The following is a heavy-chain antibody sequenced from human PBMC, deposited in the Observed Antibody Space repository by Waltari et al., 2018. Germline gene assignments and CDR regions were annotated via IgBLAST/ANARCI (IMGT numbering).Heavy chain of an antibody. CDR2: SYSGGST. CDR1: GFTVSSNY. V-gene: IGHV3-53*01. J-gene: IGHJ4*02. CDR3: ASYGSGSYVDY. D-gene: IGHD3-10*01. Sequence: EVQLVESGGGLIQPGGSLRLSCAASGFTVSSNYMSWVRQAPGKGLEWVSVSYSGGSTYFADSVKGRFTISRDNSKNTLYLQMNSLRAEDTAVYYCASYGSGSYVDYWGQGTLVTVSS.